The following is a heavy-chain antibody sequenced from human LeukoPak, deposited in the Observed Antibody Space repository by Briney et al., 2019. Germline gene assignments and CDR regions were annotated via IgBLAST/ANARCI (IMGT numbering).Heavy chain of an antibody. Sequence: PGRSLRLSCAASGFTFSSYGMHWVRQAPGKGLEWVAVISYDGSNKYYADSVKGRFTISRDNSKNTLYLQMNSLRAEGTAVYYCAKDPGYSYGQDAFDIWGQGTMVTVSS. CDR3: AKDPGYSYGQDAFDI. CDR1: GFTFSSYG. J-gene: IGHJ3*02. V-gene: IGHV3-30*18. D-gene: IGHD5-18*01. CDR2: ISYDGSNK.